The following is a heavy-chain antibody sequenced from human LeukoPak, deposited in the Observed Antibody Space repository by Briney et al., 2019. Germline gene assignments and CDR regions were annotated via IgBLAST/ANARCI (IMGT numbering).Heavy chain of an antibody. Sequence: PGGSLRLSCAASGFTFDDYAMHWVRQAPGKAPEWVSVISWDDYTYYADPVKGRFTISRDNAKNSLYIWYGSGMNNPGWTYYCYYMDVWGEGTTVTMSS. CDR2: ISWDDYT. D-gene: IGHD1/OR15-1a*01. CDR3: YYMDV. V-gene: IGHV3-43D*03. CDR1: GFTFDDYA. J-gene: IGHJ6*03.